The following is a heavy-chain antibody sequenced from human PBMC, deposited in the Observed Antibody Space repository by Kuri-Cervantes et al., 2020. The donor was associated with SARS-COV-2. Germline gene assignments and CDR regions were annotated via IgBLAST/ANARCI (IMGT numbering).Heavy chain of an antibody. CDR2: IKSKTDGGTT. Sequence: GESLKISCAASGFTFSNAWMSWVRQAPGKGLEWVGRIKSKTDGGTTDYAAPVKGRFTISRDDSKNTLYLQMNSLKTEDTAVYYCTTDSIPSPGANDYWGQGTLVTVSS. CDR3: TTDSIPSPGANDY. CDR1: GFTFSNAW. V-gene: IGHV3-15*01. J-gene: IGHJ4*02. D-gene: IGHD2-2*02.